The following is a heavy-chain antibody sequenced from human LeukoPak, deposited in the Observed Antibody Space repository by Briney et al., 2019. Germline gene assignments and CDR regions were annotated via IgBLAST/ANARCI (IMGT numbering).Heavy chain of an antibody. CDR1: GVSFIDYY. CDR3: SASAPTDS. Sequence: SETLSLTCVVYGVSFIDYYWTWIRQPPGKGLEWIGEINHSGSTSYNLSLRSRVTISVDTSKNQFSLNMRSVTAADTAVYSWSASAPTDS. D-gene: IGHD3-3*01. J-gene: IGHJ5*01. V-gene: IGHV4-34*01. CDR2: INHSGST.